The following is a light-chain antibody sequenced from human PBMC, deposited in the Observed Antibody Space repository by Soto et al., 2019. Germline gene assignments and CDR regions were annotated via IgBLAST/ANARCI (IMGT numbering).Light chain of an antibody. CDR3: QQYGSSPRT. CDR2: AAS. CDR1: QSVSSSY. Sequence: EIVLTQSPGTLSLSPGERATLSCRASQSVSSSYLAWYQQKPGQAPRLLIYAASSRATGIPDRFSGSGSGTDFTLIISRLEPEDFAVYYCQQYGSSPRTFGQGTKVEIK. J-gene: IGKJ1*01. V-gene: IGKV3-20*01.